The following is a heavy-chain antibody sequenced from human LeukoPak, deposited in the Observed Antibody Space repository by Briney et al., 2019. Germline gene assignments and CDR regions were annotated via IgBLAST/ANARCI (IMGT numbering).Heavy chain of an antibody. CDR2: XXXSGST. V-gene: IGHV4-38-2*02. Sequence: WXRPXPGXXXXXXGSXXXSGSTYYNPSLKSRVTISVDTSKNQFSLKLSSVTAADTAVYYCARDTDIVVVPAVKYNWFDPWGQGTLVTVSS. CDR3: ARDTDIVVVPAVKYNWFDP. D-gene: IGHD2-2*01. J-gene: IGHJ5*02.